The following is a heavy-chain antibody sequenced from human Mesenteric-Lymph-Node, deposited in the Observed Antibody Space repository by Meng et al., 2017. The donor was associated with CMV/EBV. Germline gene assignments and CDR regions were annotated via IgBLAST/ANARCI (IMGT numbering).Heavy chain of an antibody. CDR2: VSDSGST. Sequence: SETLSLTCAVYGESFTSYYWTWIRQPPGKGLEWIGEVSDSGSTNCNPSLKSRVTISVDTSKNQFSLKLSSVTAADTAVYYCARATPEYFQHWGQGTLVTVSS. CDR1: GESFTSYY. V-gene: IGHV4-34*01. CDR3: ARATPEYFQH. J-gene: IGHJ1*01.